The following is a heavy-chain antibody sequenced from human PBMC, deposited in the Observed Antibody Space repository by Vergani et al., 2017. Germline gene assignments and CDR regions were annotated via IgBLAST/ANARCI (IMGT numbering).Heavy chain of an antibody. CDR3: AHIPEYSSSSGRRVGSWFDP. CDR2: IYWDDDK. J-gene: IGHJ5*02. Sequence: QITLKESGPTLVKPTQTLTLTCTFSGFSLSTSGVGVGWIRQPPGKALEWLALIYWDDDKRYSPSLKSRLTITKDTSKNQVVLTMTNMDPVDTATYYCAHIPEYSSSSGRRVGSWFDPWGQGTLVTVSS. CDR1: GFSLSTSGVG. V-gene: IGHV2-5*02. D-gene: IGHD6-6*01.